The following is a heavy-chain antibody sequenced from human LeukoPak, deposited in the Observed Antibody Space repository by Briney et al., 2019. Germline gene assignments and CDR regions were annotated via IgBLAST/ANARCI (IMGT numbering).Heavy chain of an antibody. CDR2: IYYSGST. CDR3: ARGRSYSSGWAHFDY. D-gene: IGHD6-19*01. V-gene: IGHV4-30-4*01. Sequence: SQTLSLTCTVSGGSISSGDYYWSWIRQPPGKGLEWIGYIYYSGSTYYNPSLKSRVTISVDKSKNQFSLKLSSVTAADTAVYYCARGRSYSSGWAHFDYWGQGTLVTVSS. CDR1: GGSISSGDYY. J-gene: IGHJ4*02.